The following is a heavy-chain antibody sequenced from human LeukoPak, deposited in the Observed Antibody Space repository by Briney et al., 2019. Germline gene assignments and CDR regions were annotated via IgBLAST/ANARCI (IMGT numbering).Heavy chain of an antibody. D-gene: IGHD2-21*02. J-gene: IGHJ4*02. CDR2: ISAYNGNT. CDR3: ARARPSRSIVVVTDVIFDY. Sequence: GASVNVSCKASGYTFTSYGIIWVRQAPGQGLEWMGWISAYNGNTNYAQKLQGRVTMTTDTSTSTAYMELRSLRSDDTAVYYCARARPSRSIVVVTDVIFDYWGQGTLVTVSS. CDR1: GYTFTSYG. V-gene: IGHV1-18*01.